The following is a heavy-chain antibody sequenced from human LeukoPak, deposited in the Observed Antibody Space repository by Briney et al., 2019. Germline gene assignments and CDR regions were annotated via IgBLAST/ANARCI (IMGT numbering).Heavy chain of an antibody. D-gene: IGHD6-19*01. V-gene: IGHV1-2*02. CDR2: INPNSGGT. Sequence: ASVKVSCKASGYTFTGYYMHWVRQAPGQGLEWMGWINPNSGGTNYAQKLQGRVTLTTDTSTNTAYMELRSLRSDDTAVYYCARGIAVSADAYYFDYWGQGTLVTVSS. CDR1: GYTFTGYY. CDR3: ARGIAVSADAYYFDY. J-gene: IGHJ4*02.